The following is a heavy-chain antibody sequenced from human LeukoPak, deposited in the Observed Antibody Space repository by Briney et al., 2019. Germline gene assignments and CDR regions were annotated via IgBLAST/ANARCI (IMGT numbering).Heavy chain of an antibody. CDR3: ARRAGAYSHPYDY. V-gene: IGHV3-9*01. D-gene: IGHD4/OR15-4a*01. J-gene: IGHJ4*02. CDR2: ISWNSGSI. CDR1: GFSFDDYA. Sequence: GGSLRLSCAVSGFSFDDYAMHWVRQGPGKGREWVSGISWNSGSIGYAESVKGRFTISRDNAKNSLYLQMNSLRAEDTAVYYCARRAGAYSHPYDYWGQGTLVTVSS.